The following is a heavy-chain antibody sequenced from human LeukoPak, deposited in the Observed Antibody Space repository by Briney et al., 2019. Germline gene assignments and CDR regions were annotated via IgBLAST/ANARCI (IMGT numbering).Heavy chain of an antibody. Sequence: PSETLSLTCAVYGGSFSGYYWSWIRQPPGKGLEWIGEINHSGSANYNPSLKSRVTISVDTSKNQFSLKLSSVTAADTAVYYCARGYYYDSSGYLGLGYWGQGTLVTVS. D-gene: IGHD3-22*01. CDR3: ARGYYYDSSGYLGLGY. V-gene: IGHV4-34*01. CDR2: INHSGSA. J-gene: IGHJ4*02. CDR1: GGSFSGYY.